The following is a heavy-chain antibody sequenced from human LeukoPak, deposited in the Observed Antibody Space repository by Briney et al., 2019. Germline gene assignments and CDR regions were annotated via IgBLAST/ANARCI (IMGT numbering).Heavy chain of an antibody. CDR1: GFTFSSYW. CDR3: AKLIQLWHIDY. J-gene: IGHJ4*02. Sequence: PGGSLRLSCAASGFTFSSYWMHWVRQAPGKGLVWVSRINSDGSSTNYADSVKGRFTISRDNAKNTLYLQMNSLRAEDTAVYYCAKLIQLWHIDYWGQGTLVTVSS. D-gene: IGHD5-18*01. V-gene: IGHV3-74*01. CDR2: INSDGSST.